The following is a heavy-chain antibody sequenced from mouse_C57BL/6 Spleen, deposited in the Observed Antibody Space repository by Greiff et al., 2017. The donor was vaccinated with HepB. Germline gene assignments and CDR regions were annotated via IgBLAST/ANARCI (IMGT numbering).Heavy chain of an antibody. CDR3: ARLIYDSYYYAMDY. V-gene: IGHV1-66*01. J-gene: IGHJ4*01. Sequence: QVQLQQSGPELVKPGASVKISCKASGYSFTSYYIHWVKQRPGQGLEWIGWIYPGSGNTKYNEKFKGKATLTADTSSSTAYMQLSSLTSEDSAVYYCARLIYDSYYYAMDYWGQGTSVTVSS. D-gene: IGHD2-3*01. CDR2: IYPGSGNT. CDR1: GYSFTSYY.